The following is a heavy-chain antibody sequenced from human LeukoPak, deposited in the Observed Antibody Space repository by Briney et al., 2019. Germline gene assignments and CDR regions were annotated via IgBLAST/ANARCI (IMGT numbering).Heavy chain of an antibody. CDR3: ARAQSPGYYFDY. CDR1: GGSISSYY. CDR2: IYYSGST. Sequence: SETLSLTCTVSGGSISSYYWSWIRQPPGKGLEWIGYIYYSGSTNYNPSLKSRVTISVDTSKNQFSLKLSSVTAADTAVYYCARAQSPGYYFDYWGQGTLVTVSS. J-gene: IGHJ4*02. V-gene: IGHV4-59*01.